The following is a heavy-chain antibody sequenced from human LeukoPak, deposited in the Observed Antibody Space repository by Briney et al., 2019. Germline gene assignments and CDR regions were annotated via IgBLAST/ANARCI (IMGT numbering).Heavy chain of an antibody. CDR2: IYYTGST. V-gene: IGHV4-59*12. J-gene: IGHJ3*02. Sequence: SETLSLTCTVSGGSISSYYWSWIRQPPGKGLEWIGYIYYTGSTNYNPSLKSRVTISVDTSKNQFSLKLSSVTAADTAVYYCARDRRYVDAFDIWGQGTMVTVSS. D-gene: IGHD5-12*01. CDR1: GGSISSYY. CDR3: ARDRRYVDAFDI.